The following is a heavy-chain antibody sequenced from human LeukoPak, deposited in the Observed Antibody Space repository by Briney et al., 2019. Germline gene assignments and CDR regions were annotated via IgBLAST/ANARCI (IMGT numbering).Heavy chain of an antibody. Sequence: GGSLRLSCAASGFTFSTYAMTWVRQAPGKGVEWVSLISGTGGSTYYADSVKGRFTISRDNSKNTLYLQMNSLRAEDTAVYYCARRAGAYSHPYDYWGQGTLVTVSS. D-gene: IGHD4/OR15-4a*01. CDR2: ISGTGGST. CDR3: ARRAGAYSHPYDY. J-gene: IGHJ4*02. CDR1: GFTFSTYA. V-gene: IGHV3-23*01.